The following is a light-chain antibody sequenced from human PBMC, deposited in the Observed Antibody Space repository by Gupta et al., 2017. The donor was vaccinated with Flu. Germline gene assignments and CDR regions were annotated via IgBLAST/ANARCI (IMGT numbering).Light chain of an antibody. V-gene: IGKV3-11*01. J-gene: IGKJ2*03. CDR3: QRRITPYS. CDR2: DAS. Sequence: EIVLTQSPVTLSLSPGERATLSCRASQSISSYLGWYQQKPGQAPRLLIYDASNRATGIPARFSGSGSETDFTLTISSLEPEDFAVYFCQRRITPYSFGQWTKLEMK. CDR1: QSISSY.